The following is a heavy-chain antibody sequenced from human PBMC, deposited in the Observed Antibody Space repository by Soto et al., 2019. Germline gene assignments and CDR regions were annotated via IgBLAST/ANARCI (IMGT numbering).Heavy chain of an antibody. D-gene: IGHD6-19*01. CDR2: IYYSGST. CDR3: ARIIIAVAGTFDY. J-gene: IGHJ4*02. Sequence: PSGSRALTCSVSGGSVRTGSSYWMSIWQPPGKGLEWIGYIYYSGSTNYNPSLKSRVTISVDTSKNQFSLKLSSVTAADTAVYYCARIIIAVAGTFDYWGQGTLVTGS. CDR1: GGSVRTGSSY. V-gene: IGHV4-61*01.